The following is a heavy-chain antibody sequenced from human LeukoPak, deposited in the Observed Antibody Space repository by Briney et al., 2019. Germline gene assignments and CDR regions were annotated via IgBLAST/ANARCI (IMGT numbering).Heavy chain of an antibody. CDR1: DGSVCTGDYY. Sequence: SETLSLTCTVSDGSVCTGDYYWGWIRQSPGTGLEWIGNVFYTGRTYYNPSLKSLATISVDTSRNQFSLRLNSVTAADTAVYYCARYRIYYYDSGSYPEGYFDYWGQGTLVTVSS. J-gene: IGHJ4*02. CDR2: VFYTGRT. CDR3: ARYRIYYYDSGSYPEGYFDY. D-gene: IGHD3-22*01. V-gene: IGHV4-39*01.